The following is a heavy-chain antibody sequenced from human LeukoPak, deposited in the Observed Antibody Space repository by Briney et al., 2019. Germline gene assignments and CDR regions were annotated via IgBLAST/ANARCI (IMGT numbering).Heavy chain of an antibody. CDR2: INSDGSST. Sequence: GGSLRLSCAASGFTFSSYWMYWVRQAPGKGLVWVSRINSDGSSTSYADSVKGRFTISRDNAKNTLYLQMNSLRAEDTAVYYCARGNYYDSSGYYDPYDAFDIWGQGTMVTVSS. V-gene: IGHV3-74*01. CDR3: ARGNYYDSSGYYDPYDAFDI. J-gene: IGHJ3*02. CDR1: GFTFSSYW. D-gene: IGHD3-22*01.